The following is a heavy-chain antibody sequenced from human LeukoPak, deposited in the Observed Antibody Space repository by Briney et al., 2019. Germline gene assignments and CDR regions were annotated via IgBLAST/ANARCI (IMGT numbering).Heavy chain of an antibody. CDR1: GFTFSSYA. J-gene: IGHJ5*02. Sequence: PGGSLRLSCAASGFTFSSYAMSWVRQAPGKGLEWVSAISGSGGSTYYADSVKGRFTTSRDNSKNTLYLQMNSLRAEDTAVYYCAKGRKYQLLPDNWFDPWGQGTLVTVSS. V-gene: IGHV3-23*01. CDR3: AKGRKYQLLPDNWFDP. D-gene: IGHD2-2*01. CDR2: ISGSGGST.